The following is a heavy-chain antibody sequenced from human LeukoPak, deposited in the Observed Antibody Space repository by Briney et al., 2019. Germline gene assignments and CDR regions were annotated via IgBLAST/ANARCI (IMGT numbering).Heavy chain of an antibody. CDR2: ISSSSSYI. Sequence: GGSLRLSCAASGFTFSSYSMNWVRQASGKGLEWVSSISSSSSYIYYADSVKGRFTISRDNAKNSLYLQMNSLRAEDTALYYCARRGPYCGGDCYSLDYWGQGTLVTVSS. D-gene: IGHD2-21*02. V-gene: IGHV3-21*04. CDR3: ARRGPYCGGDCYSLDY. CDR1: GFTFSSYS. J-gene: IGHJ4*02.